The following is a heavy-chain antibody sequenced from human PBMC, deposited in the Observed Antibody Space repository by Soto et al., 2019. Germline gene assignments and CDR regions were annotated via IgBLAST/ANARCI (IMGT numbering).Heavy chain of an antibody. V-gene: IGHV4-39*01. CDR3: ATSQKGYNWNYFDH. J-gene: IGHJ4*02. CDR1: GASISGSYYY. D-gene: IGHD1-20*01. Sequence: SETLSLTCAVSGASISGSYYYWAWLRQSPGKGPEWIGSAFYTGFTSYNPSLESRVSVSVDTSKSQFSLKLSAVTAADTAVYYCATSQKGYNWNYFDHWGQGAIVTVSS. CDR2: AFYTGFT.